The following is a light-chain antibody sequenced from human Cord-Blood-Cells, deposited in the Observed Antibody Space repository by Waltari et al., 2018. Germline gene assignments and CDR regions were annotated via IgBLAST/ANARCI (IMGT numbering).Light chain of an antibody. Sequence: DFQMTKPPPSLPASVGDRVTTTCRASQNISSYLNWYQQKPGKAPKLLIYAASSLQSGVPSRFSGSGSWTDFTLTISSLQPEDFATYYCQQSYSTLYTFGQGTKLEIK. V-gene: IGKV1-39*01. CDR1: QNISSY. CDR2: AAS. J-gene: IGKJ2*01. CDR3: QQSYSTLYT.